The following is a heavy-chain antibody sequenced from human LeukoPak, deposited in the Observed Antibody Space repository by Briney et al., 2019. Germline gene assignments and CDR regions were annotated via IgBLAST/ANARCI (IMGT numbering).Heavy chain of an antibody. CDR3: AGGSGTMSY. V-gene: IGHV6-1*01. CDR1: GDSVSIKSDS. Sequence: SQTLSLTCAISGDSVSIKSDSWNWIRQSPSRGLEWLGRTYYRSKWYTNYAISVKSRIDINPNTSKNQFSLQLKSVTPEDTAVYYCAGGSGTMSYWGLGTLVTVSS. CDR2: TYYRSKWYT. J-gene: IGHJ4*02. D-gene: IGHD3-10*01.